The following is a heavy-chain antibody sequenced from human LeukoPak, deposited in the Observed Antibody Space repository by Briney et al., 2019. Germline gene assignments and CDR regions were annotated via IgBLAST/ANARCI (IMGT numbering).Heavy chain of an antibody. J-gene: IGHJ6*02. V-gene: IGHV3-7*01. CDR3: ATYTHWVAGDV. Sequence: GGSLRLSCAASGFTFSDSWMSWVRQASGKGLEWVANMNQDGSEKDYVDSVKGRFTISKDNARNSLYLQMGSLRAEDTAVYYCATYTHWVAGDVWGQGTTVTVSS. CDR1: GFTFSDSW. D-gene: IGHD3-16*01. CDR2: MNQDGSEK.